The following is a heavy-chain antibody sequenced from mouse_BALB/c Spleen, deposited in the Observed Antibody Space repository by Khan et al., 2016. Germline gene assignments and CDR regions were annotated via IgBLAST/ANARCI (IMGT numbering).Heavy chain of an antibody. J-gene: IGHJ3*01. CDR3: ARSNRNDAWFAY. CDR1: GDSITSGY. CDR2: ISYSGNT. D-gene: IGHD2-14*01. V-gene: IGHV3-8*02. Sequence: EVQLQESGPSLVKPSQTLSLTCSVTGDSITSGYWNWIRKFPGNKLEYMGYISYSGNTYYNPFLKSRISITRDTSKNQHYLQLISVTTEDTATYYCARSNRNDAWFAYWGQGTLVTGAA.